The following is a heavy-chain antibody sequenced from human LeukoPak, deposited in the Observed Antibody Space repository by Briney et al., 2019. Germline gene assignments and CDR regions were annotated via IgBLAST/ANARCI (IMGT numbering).Heavy chain of an antibody. V-gene: IGHV1-24*01. CDR1: GYTLTELS. D-gene: IGHD3-16*01. CDR3: ARVNDGGVWFDP. J-gene: IGHJ5*02. CDR2: FDPEDGET. Sequence: ASVKVSCKVSGYTLTELSMHWVRQAPGKGLEWMGGFDPEDGETIYAQKFQGRVTMTEDTSTDTAYMELSSLRSEDTAVYYCARVNDGGVWFDPWGQGTLVTVSS.